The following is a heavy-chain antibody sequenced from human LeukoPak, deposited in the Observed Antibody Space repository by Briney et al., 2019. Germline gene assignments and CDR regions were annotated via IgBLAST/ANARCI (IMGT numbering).Heavy chain of an antibody. J-gene: IGHJ3*02. CDR1: GGSISSGDYY. V-gene: IGHV4-30-4*08. CDR3: AAPRVDSQDAFDI. CDR2: IYYSGST. D-gene: IGHD5-12*01. Sequence: SETLSLTCTISGGSISSGDYYWSWIRQPPGKGLEWIGYIYYSGSTYYNPSLKSRVTISVDTSKNQFSLKLSSVTAADTAVYYCAAPRVDSQDAFDIWGQGTMVTVSS.